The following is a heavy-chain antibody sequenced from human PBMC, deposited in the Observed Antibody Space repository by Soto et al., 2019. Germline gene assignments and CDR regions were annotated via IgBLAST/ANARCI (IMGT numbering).Heavy chain of an antibody. J-gene: IGHJ5*02. V-gene: IGHV2-70*01. CDR3: ARYYYDSSGYGVRFDP. Sequence: SVPTLVNPTQTLTLTCTFSGFSLSTSGMCVSWIRRPPGKALEWLALIDWDDDKYYSTSLKTRLTISKDTSKNQVVPTMTNMDPVDTATCYCARYYYDSSGYGVRFDPWGEGTLVTVS. CDR1: GFSLSTSGMC. D-gene: IGHD3-22*01. CDR2: IDWDDDK.